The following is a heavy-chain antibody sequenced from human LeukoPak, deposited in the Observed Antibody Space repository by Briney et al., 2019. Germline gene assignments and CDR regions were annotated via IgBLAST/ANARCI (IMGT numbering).Heavy chain of an antibody. J-gene: IGHJ4*02. Sequence: GGSLRLSCAASGVTFSSYAVSWVRQAAGKGLEWVSAISGSGGITYYADSVKGRFTISRDNSKNTLFLQMNSLRAEDTAVYYCAKDHTPIPTSIYFDYWGQGTLVTVSS. CDR3: AKDHTPIPTSIYFDY. V-gene: IGHV3-23*01. CDR2: ISGSGGIT. D-gene: IGHD3-9*01. CDR1: GVTFSSYA.